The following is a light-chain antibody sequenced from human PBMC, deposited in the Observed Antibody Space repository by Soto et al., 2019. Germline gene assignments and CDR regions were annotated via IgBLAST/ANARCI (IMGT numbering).Light chain of an antibody. Sequence: QSALAQPASVSGSPGQSITISCTGTSSDVGGYNHVSWYQIHPGKAPKLIIYEVTSRPSGVSYRFSGSKSGNSASLTISGLQDQDEDDYYCSSYASSSSYVFGGGTKV. J-gene: IGLJ1*01. CDR2: EVT. V-gene: IGLV2-14*01. CDR3: SSYASSSSYV. CDR1: SSDVGGYNH.